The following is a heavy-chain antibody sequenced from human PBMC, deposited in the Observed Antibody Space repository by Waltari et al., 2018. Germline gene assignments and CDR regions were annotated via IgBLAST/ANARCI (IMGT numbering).Heavy chain of an antibody. J-gene: IGHJ1*01. Sequence: QVQLVESGGGVVQPGGSLRLSCAASGFTFSSYGMHWVRPAPGKGLEWVEVIRYDGSNKYYADSVNVRLTISRDNSKNMLYLQMNSLRAEDTAVYYCVGSGCGEYFQHWGQGTLVTVSS. V-gene: IGHV3-30*02. CDR1: GFTFSSYG. D-gene: IGHD6-19*01. CDR3: VGSGCGEYFQH. CDR2: IRYDGSNK.